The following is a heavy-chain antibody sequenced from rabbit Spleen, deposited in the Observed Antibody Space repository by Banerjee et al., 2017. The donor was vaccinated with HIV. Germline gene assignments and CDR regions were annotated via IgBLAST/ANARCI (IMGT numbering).Heavy chain of an antibody. D-gene: IGHD7-1*01. CDR1: GFDFSSYG. CDR3: VRDQAGYAGYGPYYFTL. CDR2: IDLLFGTT. Sequence: QEQLVESGGGLVQPGGSLQLSCKASGFDFSSYGVSWVRQAPGKGLEWIGYIDLLFGTTDYASWVNGRFTISRENTQNTLYLQLNSLTAADTATYFCVRDQAGYAGYGPYYFTLWGPGTLVTVS. V-gene: IGHV1S47*01. J-gene: IGHJ4*01.